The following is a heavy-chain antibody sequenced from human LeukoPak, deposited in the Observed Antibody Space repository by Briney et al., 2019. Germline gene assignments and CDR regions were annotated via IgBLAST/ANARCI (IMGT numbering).Heavy chain of an antibody. CDR3: AKVGVYSGYEDNYYYYYYMDV. D-gene: IGHD5-12*01. CDR1: GFSLSSYA. CDR2: TSSSDAGK. J-gene: IGHJ6*03. Sequence: GGSLRLSCTVSGFSLSSYAMSWVRRAPGKGLEWVSATSSSDAGKYYADSVKGRFTISRDNSKNTLYLQMNSLRAEDTAVYYCAKVGVYSGYEDNYYYYYYMDVWGKGTTVTISS. V-gene: IGHV3-23*01.